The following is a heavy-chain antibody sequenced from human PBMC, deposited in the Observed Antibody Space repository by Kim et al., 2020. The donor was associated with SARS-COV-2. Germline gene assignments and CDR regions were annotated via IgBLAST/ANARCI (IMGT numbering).Heavy chain of an antibody. CDR3: ARDVGSNSLDYFDY. CDR1: DFTFRNYA. CDR2: ITASGRDT. V-gene: IGHV3-23*01. D-gene: IGHD1-1*01. Sequence: GGSLRLSCEASDFTFRNYAMNWVCQAPGKGLEWVSAITASGRDTYYAGPVKGRFTISRDNSKNSLYLQLDSLRGGDTAIYYCARDVGSNSLDYFDYWG. J-gene: IGHJ4*01.